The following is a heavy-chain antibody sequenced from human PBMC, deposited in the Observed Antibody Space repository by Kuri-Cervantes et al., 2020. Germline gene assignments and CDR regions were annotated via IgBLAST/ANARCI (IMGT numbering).Heavy chain of an antibody. Sequence: GGSLRLSCAASGFTFSSYAMHWVRQAPGKGLEWVSYISSSGSTIYYADSVKGRFTISRDNAKNSLYLQMNSLRAEDTAVYYCARDSHYGWYGVDYWGQGTLVTVSS. CDR3: ARDSHYGWYGVDY. CDR1: GFTFSSYA. J-gene: IGHJ4*02. CDR2: ISSSGSTI. V-gene: IGHV3-48*03. D-gene: IGHD6-19*01.